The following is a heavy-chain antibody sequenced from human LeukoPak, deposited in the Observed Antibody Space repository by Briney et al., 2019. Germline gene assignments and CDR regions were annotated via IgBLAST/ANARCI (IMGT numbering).Heavy chain of an antibody. J-gene: IGHJ3*02. CDR1: GFTFSDYY. Sequence: GGSLRLSCAASGFTFSDYYMSWIRQAPGKGLEWVSYISRGGSTTYYADSVKGRFTISRDNAKNSLYLQINSLRAEDTAVYYCVRGVSISSSWYNDIWGQGTMVTVSS. D-gene: IGHD6-13*01. CDR2: ISRGGSTT. CDR3: VRGVSISSSWYNDI. V-gene: IGHV3-11*01.